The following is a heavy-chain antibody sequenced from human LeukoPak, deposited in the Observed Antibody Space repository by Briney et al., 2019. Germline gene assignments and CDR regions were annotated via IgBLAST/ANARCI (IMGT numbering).Heavy chain of an antibody. CDR1: GFTFSSYE. J-gene: IGHJ4*02. V-gene: IGHV3-48*03. D-gene: IGHD6-13*01. CDR2: ISTSGSTI. CDR3: ATSRGSWPDYFDY. Sequence: HPGGSLRLSCAASGFTFSSYEMNWVRQAPGKELDWVSYISTSGSTIYYADSVKGRFTISRDNAKNSLYLQMNSLRAEDTAVYYCATSRGSWPDYFDYWGQGTLVTVSS.